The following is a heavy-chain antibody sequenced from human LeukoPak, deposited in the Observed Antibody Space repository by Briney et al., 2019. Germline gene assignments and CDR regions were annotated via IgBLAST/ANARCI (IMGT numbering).Heavy chain of an antibody. D-gene: IGHD3-22*01. CDR3: ARDRGIVVASSLFDY. CDR1: GYIFTSFG. J-gene: IGHJ4*02. CDR2: ISAYNGNT. V-gene: IGHV1-18*01. Sequence: SSVKVSCKASGYIFTSFGFSLVRQAPGPGLEWMGGISAYNGNTNYEQKFQGRVTMTTDTSTNTAYMELRSLRSDDTAVYYCARDRGIVVASSLFDYWGQGTLVTVSS.